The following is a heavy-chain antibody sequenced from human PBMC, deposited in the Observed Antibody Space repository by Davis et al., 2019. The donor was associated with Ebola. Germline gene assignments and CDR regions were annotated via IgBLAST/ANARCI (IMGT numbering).Heavy chain of an antibody. CDR2: ISGSGRT. V-gene: IGHV4-59*11. CDR1: NGSISSLY. CDR3: ARFGGGAY. J-gene: IGHJ4*02. Sequence: PSETLSLTCTVSNGSISSLYWNWIRQPPGKGLEWIGFISGSGRTSYNPSLKSRVTISADTSKNQFSLNLNSVSAADTAVYFCARFGGGAYWGQGTLVTVSS. D-gene: IGHD3-16*01.